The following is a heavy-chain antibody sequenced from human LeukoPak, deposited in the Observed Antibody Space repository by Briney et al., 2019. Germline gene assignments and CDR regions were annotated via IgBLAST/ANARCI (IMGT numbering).Heavy chain of an antibody. CDR1: GFTFSSYG. V-gene: IGHV3-30*03. CDR2: ISYDGSNK. Sequence: GGSLRLSCAASGFTFSSYGMHWVRQAPGKGLEWVAVISYDGSNKYYADSVKGRLTISRDNSKNTLYLQMNSLRAEDTAVYYCASILRSSSGYYFDYWGQGTLVTVSS. D-gene: IGHD3-10*01. CDR3: ASILRSSSGYYFDY. J-gene: IGHJ4*02.